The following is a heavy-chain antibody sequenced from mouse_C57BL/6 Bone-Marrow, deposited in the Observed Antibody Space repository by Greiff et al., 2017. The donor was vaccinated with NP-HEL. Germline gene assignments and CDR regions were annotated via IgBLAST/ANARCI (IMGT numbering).Heavy chain of an antibody. CDR2: INYDGSST. V-gene: IGHV5-16*01. CDR1: GFTFSDYY. CDR3: ARGGNGYHPFYAMDY. Sequence: EVHLVESEGGLVQPGSSMKLSCTASGFTFSDYYMAWVRQVPEKGLEWVANINYDGSSTYYLDSLKSRFIISRDNAKNILYLQMSSLKSEDTATYYCARGGNGYHPFYAMDYWGQGTSVTVSS. D-gene: IGHD2-2*01. J-gene: IGHJ4*01.